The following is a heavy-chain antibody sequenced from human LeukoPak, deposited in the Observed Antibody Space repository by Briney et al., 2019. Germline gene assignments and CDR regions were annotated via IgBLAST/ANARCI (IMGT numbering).Heavy chain of an antibody. J-gene: IGHJ4*01. V-gene: IGHV3-30*04. D-gene: IGHD2-8*02. CDR2: ISNDGNEK. CDR1: GFTFSAYV. CDR3: ARDGGYTGGWTYGAGDY. Sequence: GRSLRLSCAASGFTFSAYVMHWVRQAPSKGLECVAVISNDGNEKYYADSVKGRFSISRDNSKNTLYLQMSSLTTEDTAVYYCARDGGYTGGWTYGAGDYWGQGTLVTVSS.